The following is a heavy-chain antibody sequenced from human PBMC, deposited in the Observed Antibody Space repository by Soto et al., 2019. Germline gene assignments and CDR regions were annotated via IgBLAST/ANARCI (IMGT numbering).Heavy chain of an antibody. D-gene: IGHD2-21*01. CDR3: AREVVESYYYYGMDV. J-gene: IGHJ6*02. V-gene: IGHV4-30-2*01. Sequence: SETLSLTCAASGGSISSGGYSWSLIRQPPGKGLEWIGYIYHSGSTYYNPSLKSRVTISVDRSKNQLSLKLSSVTAADTAVYYCAREVVESYYYYGMDVWGQGTTVTVSS. CDR1: GGSISSGGYS. CDR2: IYHSGST.